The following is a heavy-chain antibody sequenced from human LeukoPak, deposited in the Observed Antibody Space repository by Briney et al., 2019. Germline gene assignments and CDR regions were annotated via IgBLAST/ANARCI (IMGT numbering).Heavy chain of an antibody. CDR2: IDSGRST. Sequence: PGGSLRLSCAASGFTVSSNYMTWVRQAPGKGLQWVSLIDSGRSTYFADSVKGRFTISRDTSKNALYLQMNSLRAEDTAVYYCARRAPTVTYYYYYYMDVWGKGTTVTVSS. CDR1: GFTVSSNY. J-gene: IGHJ6*03. CDR3: ARRAPTVTYYYYYYMDV. V-gene: IGHV3-53*01. D-gene: IGHD4-11*01.